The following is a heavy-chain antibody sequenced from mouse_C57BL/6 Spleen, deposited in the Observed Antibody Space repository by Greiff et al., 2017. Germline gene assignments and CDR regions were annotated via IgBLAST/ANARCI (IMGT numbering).Heavy chain of an antibody. CDR2: IDPSDSYT. CDR3: ARATMVTTRAMDY. D-gene: IGHD2-2*01. J-gene: IGHJ4*01. Sequence: VKLQQPGAELVMPGASVKLSCKASGYTFTSYWMHWVKQRPGQGLEWIGEIDPSDSYTNYNQKFKGKSTLTVDKSSSTAYMQLSSLTSEDSAVYYCARATMVTTRAMDYWGQGTSVTVSS. V-gene: IGHV1-69*01. CDR1: GYTFTSYW.